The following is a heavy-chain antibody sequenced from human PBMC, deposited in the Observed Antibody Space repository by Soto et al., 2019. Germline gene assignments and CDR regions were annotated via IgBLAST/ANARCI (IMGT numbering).Heavy chain of an antibody. CDR2: IWYDGSNK. CDR3: ARDSQFWTNCFDP. CDR1: GFTFSSYG. Sequence: GALRLSCAASGFTFSSYGMHWVRQAPGKGLEWVAVIWYDGSNKYYADSVKGRFTISRDNSKNTLYLQMNSLRAEDTAVYYCARDSQFWTNCFDPWRQRTLVTVSS. D-gene: IGHD3-3*01. J-gene: IGHJ5*02. V-gene: IGHV3-33*01.